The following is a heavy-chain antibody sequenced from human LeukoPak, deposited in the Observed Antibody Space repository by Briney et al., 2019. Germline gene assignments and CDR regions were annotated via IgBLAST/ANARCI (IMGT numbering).Heavy chain of an antibody. Sequence: GASLRLSCAASGFTFSSYDMHWVRQATGKGLEWVSAIGTAGDTYYPGSVKGRFTISRENAKNSLYLQMNSLRAEDTAVYYCARDRGYSSSYGMDVWGQGTTVTVSS. CDR2: IGTAGDT. J-gene: IGHJ6*02. D-gene: IGHD5-18*01. V-gene: IGHV3-13*01. CDR1: GFTFSSYD. CDR3: ARDRGYSSSYGMDV.